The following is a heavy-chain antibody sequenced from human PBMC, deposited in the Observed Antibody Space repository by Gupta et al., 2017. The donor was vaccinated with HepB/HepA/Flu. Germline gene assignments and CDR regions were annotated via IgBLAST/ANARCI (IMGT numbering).Heavy chain of an antibody. Sequence: QVQLVESGGGVVQPGRPLRLSCAASGFSFNVYAMHWVRQAPGKGLEWVAVLSPDGTAEHYADSVKGRFTISRDNSQNTVYLEMNSLRAEDTAVYYCAQAGYCSGGSCYQTSIDSWGQGTLVTVSS. J-gene: IGHJ4*02. D-gene: IGHD2-15*01. CDR3: AQAGYCSGGSCYQTSIDS. CDR1: GFSFNVYA. V-gene: IGHV3-30*18. CDR2: LSPDGTAE.